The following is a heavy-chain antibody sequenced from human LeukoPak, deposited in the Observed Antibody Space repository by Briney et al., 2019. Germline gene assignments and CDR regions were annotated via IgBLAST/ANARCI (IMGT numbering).Heavy chain of an antibody. CDR3: ASSSSPLGPLNWFDP. CDR1: GGSISSYY. Sequence: PSETLSLTCTVSGGSISSYYWSWIRQPPGKGLEWIGYIYYSENTNYNPSLKSRVTISMDTSKNQFSLKLRSVTAADTAVYYCASSSSPLGPLNWFDPWGQGTLVTVSS. D-gene: IGHD6-13*01. J-gene: IGHJ5*02. CDR2: IYYSENT. V-gene: IGHV4-59*08.